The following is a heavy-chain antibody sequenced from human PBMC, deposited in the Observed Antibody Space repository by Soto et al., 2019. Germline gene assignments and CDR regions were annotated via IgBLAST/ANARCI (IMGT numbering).Heavy chain of an antibody. CDR3: ARGHKYSTGWYYFDT. Sequence: GGSLRLSCAASGFTVSINYMNWVRQAPGKGLEWVSLIYSGIFSGDSIYYADSVKGRFTISRDNSKNTLYLQMNSLRAEDTAVYYCARGHKYSTGWYYFDTWGQGTLVTVSS. V-gene: IGHV3-66*01. CDR1: GFTVSINY. D-gene: IGHD6-19*01. CDR2: IYSGIFSGDSI. J-gene: IGHJ4*02.